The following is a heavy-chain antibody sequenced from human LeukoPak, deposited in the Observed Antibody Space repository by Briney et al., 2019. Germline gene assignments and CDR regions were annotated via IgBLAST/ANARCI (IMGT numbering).Heavy chain of an antibody. CDR3: ATGVHGIAAAGDYYFDY. Sequence: KPSETLSLTCTVSGGSISSYYWSWIRQPPGKGLEWIGEINHSGSTNYNPSLKSRVTISVDTSKNQFSLKLSSVTAADTAVYYCATGVHGIAAAGDYYFDYWGQGTLVTVSS. D-gene: IGHD6-13*01. J-gene: IGHJ4*02. V-gene: IGHV4-34*01. CDR1: GGSISSYY. CDR2: INHSGST.